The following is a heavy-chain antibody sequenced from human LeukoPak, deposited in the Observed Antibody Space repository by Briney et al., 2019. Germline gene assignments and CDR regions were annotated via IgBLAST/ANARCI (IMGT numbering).Heavy chain of an antibody. CDR1: GFTFSSYG. D-gene: IGHD3-9*01. J-gene: IGHJ4*02. CDR3: AKGARYDILTGDY. CDR2: ISYDGSNK. V-gene: IGHV3-30*18. Sequence: PGRSLRLSCAASGFTFSSYGMHWVRQAPGKGLEWVAVISYDGSNKYYADSVKGRFTISRDNSKNTLYLQVNSLRAEDTAVYYCAKGARYDILTGDYWGQGTLVTVSS.